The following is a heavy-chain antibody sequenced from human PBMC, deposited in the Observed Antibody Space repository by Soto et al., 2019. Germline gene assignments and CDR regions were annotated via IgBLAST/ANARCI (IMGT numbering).Heavy chain of an antibody. CDR1: GFTFSSYS. Sequence: GGSLRLSCAASGFTFSSYSMNWVRQAPGKGLEWVSSISSSSYIYYADSVKGRFTISRDNAKNSLYLQMNSLRAEDTAVYYCARDKGAARPYWFDPWGQGTLVTVSS. CDR3: ARDKGAARPYWFDP. D-gene: IGHD6-6*01. J-gene: IGHJ5*02. CDR2: ISSSSYI. V-gene: IGHV3-21*01.